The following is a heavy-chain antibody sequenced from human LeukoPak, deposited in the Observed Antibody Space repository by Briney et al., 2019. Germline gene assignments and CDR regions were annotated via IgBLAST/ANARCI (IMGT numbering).Heavy chain of an antibody. Sequence: GRSLRLSCAAPGFTFSSYGMHWVRQAPGKGLEWVAVIWYDGSNKYYADSVKGRFTISRDNSKNTLYLQMNSLRAEDTAVYYCARAARALSDYWGQGTLVTVSS. J-gene: IGHJ4*02. D-gene: IGHD6-6*01. CDR2: IWYDGSNK. CDR3: ARAARALSDY. CDR1: GFTFSSYG. V-gene: IGHV3-33*01.